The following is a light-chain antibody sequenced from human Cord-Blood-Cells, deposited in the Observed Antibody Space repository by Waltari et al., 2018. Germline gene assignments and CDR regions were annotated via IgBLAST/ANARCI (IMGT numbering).Light chain of an antibody. J-gene: IGLJ3*02. V-gene: IGLV2-23*01. CDR3: CSYAGSSTV. Sequence: QSALTPPASVSGSPGQSITISCTGTSSDVGSYYLVTWYQHHPGKAPKLMIYEGSKRPSGVSNRFSCSKSGNTASLTISGLQAEDEADYYCCSYAGSSTVFGGGTKLTVL. CDR1: SSDVGSYYL. CDR2: EGS.